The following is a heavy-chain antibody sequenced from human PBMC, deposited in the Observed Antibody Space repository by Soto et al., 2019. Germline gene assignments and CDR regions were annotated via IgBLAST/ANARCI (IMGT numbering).Heavy chain of an antibody. Sequence: GGSLRLSCAASGFTFSSYSMNWVRQAPGKGLEWVSYISSSSSTIYYADSVKGRFTISRDNAKNSLYLQMNSLRAEDTAVYYCARGTYYCSGGSCYPGNWFDPWGQGTLVTVSS. J-gene: IGHJ5*02. D-gene: IGHD2-15*01. CDR2: ISSSSSTI. V-gene: IGHV3-48*01. CDR1: GFTFSSYS. CDR3: ARGTYYCSGGSCYPGNWFDP.